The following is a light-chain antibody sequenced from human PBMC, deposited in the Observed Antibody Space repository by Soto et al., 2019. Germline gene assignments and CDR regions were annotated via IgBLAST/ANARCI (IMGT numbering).Light chain of an antibody. Sequence: DIQLTQSPSFLSASVGDRVIITCRASQGISSYLAWYQQKSGKAPELLIYAASTLQSGVPSRFSGSGSGTEFTLTISSLQPEDFATYYCQQLNSYPPWTFGQGTKVDIK. J-gene: IGKJ1*01. CDR3: QQLNSYPPWT. CDR2: AAS. CDR1: QGISSY. V-gene: IGKV1-9*01.